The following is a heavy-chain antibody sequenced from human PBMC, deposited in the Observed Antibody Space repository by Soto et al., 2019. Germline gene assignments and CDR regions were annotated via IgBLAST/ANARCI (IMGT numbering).Heavy chain of an antibody. J-gene: IGHJ6*02. V-gene: IGHV4-59*01. Sequence: QVQLQESGPGLVKPSETLSLTCTVSGGSISSYYWSWIRQPPGKGLEWIGYIYYSGSTNYNPSLKSRVTIXXDXSXTQFSLKLSSVTAADTAVYYCARDCSLLRCDYGMDVWGQGTTVTVSS. CDR2: IYYSGST. CDR3: ARDCSLLRCDYGMDV. CDR1: GGSISSYY. D-gene: IGHD4-17*01.